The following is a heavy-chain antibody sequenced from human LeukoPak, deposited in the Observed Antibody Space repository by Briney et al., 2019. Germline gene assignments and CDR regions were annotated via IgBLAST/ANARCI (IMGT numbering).Heavy chain of an antibody. CDR2: INPNSGGT. Sequence: ASVKVSCKASGYTFTGYYMHWVRQAPGQGREWMGWINPNSGGTYYAQRFQDRVTMTRDTSISTAYMELSRLRSDDTAVYYCAISARRSYFDYWGQGTLVSVSS. V-gene: IGHV1-2*02. D-gene: IGHD3-10*01. CDR3: AISARRSYFDY. CDR1: GYTFTGYY. J-gene: IGHJ4*02.